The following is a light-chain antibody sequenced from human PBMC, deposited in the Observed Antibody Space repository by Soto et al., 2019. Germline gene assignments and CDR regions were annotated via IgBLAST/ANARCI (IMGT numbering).Light chain of an antibody. V-gene: IGKV1-33*01. CDR1: QDIINY. Sequence: IQMTQSPSSLSASVGDRVTITCQASQDIINYLIWYQQKPGKAPKLLIYDAYTLGTGVSSRFSGSGSGTHFTLTISSLQPEDIATYYCQQFDSVPCTFGQGTKLEIK. CDR3: QQFDSVPCT. CDR2: DAY. J-gene: IGKJ2*02.